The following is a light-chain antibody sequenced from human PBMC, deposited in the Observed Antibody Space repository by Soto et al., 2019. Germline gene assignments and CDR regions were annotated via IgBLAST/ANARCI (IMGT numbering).Light chain of an antibody. Sequence: SVLTQPPSVSAAPGQKVTISCSGSSSNIGGNSVSWYQQLPGTAPKLLIYDDNKRPSGIPDRFSGSKSGTSATLGITEFQTGDEADYYCGSWDSSLSAYVFGTGTKVTV. J-gene: IGLJ1*01. CDR3: GSWDSSLSAYV. V-gene: IGLV1-51*01. CDR1: SSNIGGNS. CDR2: DDN.